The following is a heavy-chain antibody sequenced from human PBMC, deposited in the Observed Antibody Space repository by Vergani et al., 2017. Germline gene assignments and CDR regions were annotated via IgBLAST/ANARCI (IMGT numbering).Heavy chain of an antibody. CDR1: GVTLIMHA. CDR2: PSASDRRT. CDR3: AKVGRSEVAGTFGAFDI. D-gene: IGHD6-19*01. Sequence: EVQLLESGGDLVQLGGPLTLSWVASGVTLIMHAMSWVRQAPGKGLEWVSTPSASDRRTHYADSVKGRFTIYRDNSKNTLFLHMDRLRPEDTAVYYCAKVGRSEVAGTFGAFDIWGQGTMVTVSS. V-gene: IGHV3-23*01. J-gene: IGHJ3*02.